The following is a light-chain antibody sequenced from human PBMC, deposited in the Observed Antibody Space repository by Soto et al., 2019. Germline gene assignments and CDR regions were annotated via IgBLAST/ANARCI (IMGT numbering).Light chain of an antibody. V-gene: IGLV2-18*02. J-gene: IGLJ1*01. Sequence: QSVLTQPASVSGSPGQAITISCTGTSSDIGSYNRVSWYQQPPGTAPKLIIYEVNNRPSGVPDRFSGSKSGNTASLTISGLQAEDEADYHCNSFTTSSTYVFGTGTKLTVL. CDR3: NSFTTSSTYV. CDR1: SSDIGSYNR. CDR2: EVN.